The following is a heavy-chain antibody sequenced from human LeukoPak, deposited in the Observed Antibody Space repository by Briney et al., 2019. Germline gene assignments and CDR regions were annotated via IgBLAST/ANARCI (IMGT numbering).Heavy chain of an antibody. D-gene: IGHD1-26*01. CDR2: INTDGSVT. V-gene: IGHV3-74*01. Sequence: PGGSLRLSCAASGFTFSTFGMHWVRQAPGKGLVWFPRINTDGSVTNYADSVEGRFTISRDNAKNMLYLQMNDLRAEDTAVYYCVTDRYSDSAFGDWGQGTLVTVSS. CDR1: GFTFSTFG. CDR3: VTDRYSDSAFGD. J-gene: IGHJ4*02.